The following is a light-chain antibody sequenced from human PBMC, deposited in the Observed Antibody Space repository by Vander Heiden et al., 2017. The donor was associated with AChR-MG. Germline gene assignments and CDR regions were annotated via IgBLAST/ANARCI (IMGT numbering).Light chain of an antibody. Sequence: QSVLTQPPSASGTPGQRVSIPWSGSSSNIGSNYVSWYQQLPGTAPDLLIYNNNRRPSGVPDRFSGSKSGTSASLAISGLRSEDAADYYCAAWDDSLSGPVFGGGTKLTVL. V-gene: IGLV1-47*02. CDR1: SSNIGSNY. CDR3: AAWDDSLSGPV. CDR2: NNN. J-gene: IGLJ3*02.